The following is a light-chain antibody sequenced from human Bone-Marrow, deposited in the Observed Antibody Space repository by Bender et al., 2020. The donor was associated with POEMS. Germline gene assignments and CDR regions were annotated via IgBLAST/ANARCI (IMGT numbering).Light chain of an antibody. Sequence: QSVLTQPPSASGTPGQRVTISCSGGSSNIGAHAVNWYQHLPGTAPKLLIYSSHRRPSEVPDRFSGSIDSSSNSASLTISGLKTEDEADYYCQSYDSRNLVVFGGGTKLTVL. CDR2: SSH. J-gene: IGLJ2*01. CDR3: QSYDSRNLVV. V-gene: IGLV1-44*01. CDR1: SSNIGAHA.